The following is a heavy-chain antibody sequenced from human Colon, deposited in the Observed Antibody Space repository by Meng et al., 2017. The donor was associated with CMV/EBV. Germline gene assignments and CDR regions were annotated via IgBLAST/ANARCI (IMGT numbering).Heavy chain of an antibody. CDR1: GFTFRNYA. Sequence: GGSLRLSCAASGFTFRNYAMSWVRQVPGKGLVWVSRLNPFGSGISYADSVKGRFTISRDNAGNTLYLQMNGLRADDTAIYYCARYRSTTESGVGLDSWGQGTLVTVSS. CDR2: LNPFGSGI. V-gene: IGHV3-74*01. D-gene: IGHD1-1*01. CDR3: ARYRSTTESGVGLDS. J-gene: IGHJ4*02.